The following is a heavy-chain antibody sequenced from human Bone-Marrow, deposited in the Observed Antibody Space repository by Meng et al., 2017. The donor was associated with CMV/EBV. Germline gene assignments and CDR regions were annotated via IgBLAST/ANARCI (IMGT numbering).Heavy chain of an antibody. J-gene: IGHJ5*02. Sequence: ASVKVSGKASGYNFTGYYMHWVRQAPGQGLEWMGWINPNSGGTNYAQKFQGRVTMTRDTSISTAYMELRRLRSDDTAVYYCAREGGSGSYGLNWFDPWGQGTLVTVSS. CDR1: GYNFTGYY. CDR3: AREGGSGSYGLNWFDP. CDR2: INPNSGGT. D-gene: IGHD1-26*01. V-gene: IGHV1-2*02.